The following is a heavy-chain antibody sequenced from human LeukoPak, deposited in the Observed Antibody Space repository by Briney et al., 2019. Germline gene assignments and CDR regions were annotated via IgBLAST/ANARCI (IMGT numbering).Heavy chain of an antibody. CDR3: ARGRGPYGWFDP. V-gene: IGHV3-74*01. CDR2: MNSDGTTT. D-gene: IGHD3-10*01. CDR1: GFSSSDYW. Sequence: LSGGSLRLSCAASGFSSSDYWMHWVRHAPGKGLVWVSRMNSDGTTTNYADSVKGRFTISRDNAKNTLYLQMNSLRAEDTAVYYCARGRGPYGWFDPWGQGTLVTVSS. J-gene: IGHJ5*02.